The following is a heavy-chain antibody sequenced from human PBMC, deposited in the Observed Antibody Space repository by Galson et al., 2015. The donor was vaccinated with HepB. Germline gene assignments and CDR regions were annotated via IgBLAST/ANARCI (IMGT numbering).Heavy chain of an antibody. V-gene: IGHV1-46*01. CDR2: INPSGGST. CDR3: ARGRPPYRIAAAGSNNWFDP. J-gene: IGHJ5*02. CDR1: GYTFTSYY. D-gene: IGHD6-13*01. Sequence: SVKVSCKASGYTFTSYYMHWVRQAPGQGLEWMGIINPSGGSTSYAQKFQGRVTMTRDTSTSTVYMELSSLRSEDTAVYYCARGRPPYRIAAAGSNNWFDPWGQGTLVTVSS.